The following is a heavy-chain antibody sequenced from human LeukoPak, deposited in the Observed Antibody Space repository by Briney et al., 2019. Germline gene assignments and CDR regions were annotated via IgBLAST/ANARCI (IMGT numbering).Heavy chain of an antibody. CDR3: ARAGYYDSSGYYSFDY. Sequence: PSRTLSLTCAVSGGSISRSNWRSSVRQPPGKGLDWIGEIYHSGSPTYNPSPKSRVTISVDQSPHPFPRKLTSVTAADTAVYYCARAGYYDSSGYYSFDYWGQGTLVTVSS. V-gene: IGHV4-4*02. D-gene: IGHD3-22*01. CDR2: IYHSGSP. CDR1: GGSISRSNW. J-gene: IGHJ4*02.